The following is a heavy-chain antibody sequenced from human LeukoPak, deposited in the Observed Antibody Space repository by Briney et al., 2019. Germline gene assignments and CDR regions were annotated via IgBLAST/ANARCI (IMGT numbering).Heavy chain of an antibody. Sequence: KPSETLSLTCTVSGGSISSISYYWGWIRQPPGKGLEWIGSIYYSGTTYYNPSLKSRVTISVDTSKNQFSLKLSSVTAADAAVYYCASPRGGGSSRYYFDYWGQGTLVTVSS. D-gene: IGHD1-26*01. V-gene: IGHV4-39*01. CDR3: ASPRGGGSSRYYFDY. CDR1: GGSISSISYY. J-gene: IGHJ4*02. CDR2: IYYSGTT.